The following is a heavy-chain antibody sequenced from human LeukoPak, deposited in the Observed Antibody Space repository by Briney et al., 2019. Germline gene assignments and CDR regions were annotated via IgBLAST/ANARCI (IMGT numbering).Heavy chain of an antibody. Sequence: GGSLRLSCAASGFTFSNYAMNWVRQAPGKGLEWVSSISSSSSYIYYADSVKGRFTISRDNAKNSLYLQMNSLRAEDTAVYYCASGSGEYFQHWGQGTLVTVSS. V-gene: IGHV3-21*01. CDR3: ASGSGEYFQH. CDR1: GFTFSNYA. J-gene: IGHJ1*01. CDR2: ISSSSSYI. D-gene: IGHD2-15*01.